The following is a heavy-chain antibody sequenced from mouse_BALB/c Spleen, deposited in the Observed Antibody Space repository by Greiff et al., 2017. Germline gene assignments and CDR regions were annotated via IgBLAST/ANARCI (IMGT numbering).Heavy chain of an antibody. Sequence: EVMLVESGGDLVKPGGSLKLSCAASGFTFSSYGMSWVRQTPDKRLEWVATISSGGSYTYYPDSVKGRFTISRDNAKNTLYLQMSSLKSEDTAMYYCARHLDSSSHIPFAYWGQGTLVTVSA. CDR2: ISSGGSYT. J-gene: IGHJ3*01. V-gene: IGHV5-6*01. D-gene: IGHD3-2*01. CDR1: GFTFSSYG. CDR3: ARHLDSSSHIPFAY.